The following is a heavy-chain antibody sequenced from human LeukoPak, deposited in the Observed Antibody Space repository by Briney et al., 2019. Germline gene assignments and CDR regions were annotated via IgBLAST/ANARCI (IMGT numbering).Heavy chain of an antibody. CDR2: ISAYNGNT. Sequence: ASVKVSCKASGYAFTSYGISWVRQAPGQGLEWMGWISAYNGNTNYAQKLQGRVTMTTDTSTSTAYMELRSLRSDDTAVYYCAGPTLLVSSSWSDAFDIWGQGTMVTVSS. CDR1: GYAFTSYG. CDR3: AGPTLLVSSSWSDAFDI. D-gene: IGHD6-13*01. J-gene: IGHJ3*02. V-gene: IGHV1-18*01.